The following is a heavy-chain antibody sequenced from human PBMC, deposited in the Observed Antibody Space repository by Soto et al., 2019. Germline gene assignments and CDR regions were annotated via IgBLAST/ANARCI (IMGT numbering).Heavy chain of an antibody. CDR2: IWYDGSNK. CDR3: AREADDFWSGYYFIDYVNYYFDY. V-gene: IGHV3-33*01. Sequence: GGSLRLSCAASGFTFSSYGMHWVRQAPGKELEWGAVIWYDGSNKYYADSVKGRFTISRDNSKNTLYLQMNSLRAEDTAVYYCAREADDFWSGYYFIDYVNYYFDYWGQGTLVTVSS. D-gene: IGHD3-3*01. J-gene: IGHJ4*02. CDR1: GFTFSSYG.